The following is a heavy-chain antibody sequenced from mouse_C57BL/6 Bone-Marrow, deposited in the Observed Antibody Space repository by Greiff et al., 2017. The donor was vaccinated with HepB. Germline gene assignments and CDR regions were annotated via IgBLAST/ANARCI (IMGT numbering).Heavy chain of an antibody. CDR1: GYTFTSYW. V-gene: IGHV1-59*01. CDR3: ARGGPWDAMDY. J-gene: IGHJ4*01. Sequence: QVQLKQPGAELVRPGTSVKLSCKASGYTFTSYWMHWVKQRPGQGLEWIGVIDPSDSYTNYNQKFKGKATLTVDTSSSTAYMQLSSLTSEDSAVYYCARGGPWDAMDYWGQGTSVTVSS. CDR2: IDPSDSYT.